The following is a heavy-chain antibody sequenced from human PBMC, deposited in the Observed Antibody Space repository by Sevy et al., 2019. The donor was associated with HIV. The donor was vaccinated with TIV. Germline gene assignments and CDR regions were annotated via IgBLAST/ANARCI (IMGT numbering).Heavy chain of an antibody. CDR3: ARDLFSGGNAVYGY. Sequence: GGSLRLSCAASGFTFSSYAMNWVRQAPGKGLEWVSSINAISSNIYYEDSVKGRFNISRDNAENSLYLQMNSVRAEDTAVYYCARDLFSGGNAVYGYWGQGTLVTVSS. CDR1: GFTFSSYA. D-gene: IGHD2-15*01. J-gene: IGHJ4*02. CDR2: INAISSNI. V-gene: IGHV3-21*01.